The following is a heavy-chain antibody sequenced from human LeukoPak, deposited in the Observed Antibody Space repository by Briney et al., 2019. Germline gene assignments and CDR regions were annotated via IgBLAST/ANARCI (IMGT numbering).Heavy chain of an antibody. J-gene: IGHJ4*02. CDR1: GGSISSYY. Sequence: SEILSLTCTVSGGSISSYYWSWIRQPAGKGLEWIGRIYTSGSTNYNPSLKSRVTMSVDTSKNQFSLKLSSVTAADTAVYYCAREQEMATTRGFDYWGQGTLVTVSS. CDR3: AREQEMATTRGFDY. V-gene: IGHV4-4*07. D-gene: IGHD5-24*01. CDR2: IYTSGST.